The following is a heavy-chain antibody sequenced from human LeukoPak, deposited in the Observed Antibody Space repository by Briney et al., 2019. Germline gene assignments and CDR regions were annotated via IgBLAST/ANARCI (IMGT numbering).Heavy chain of an antibody. CDR1: GGTFSSYA. J-gene: IGHJ3*01. V-gene: IGHV1-69*05. CDR3: ARQFRGYHNV. CDR2: IIPIFGTA. D-gene: IGHD3-10*01. Sequence: SGKVSCKASGGTFSSYAISWVRQAPGQGLEWMGGIIPIFGTANYAQKFQGRVTMTTDTSTSTAYIELRSLTSDDTAAYYCARQFRGYHNVWGQGTMVTVSS.